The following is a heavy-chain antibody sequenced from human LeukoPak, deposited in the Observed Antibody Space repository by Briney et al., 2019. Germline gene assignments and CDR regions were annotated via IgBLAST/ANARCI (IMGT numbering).Heavy chain of an antibody. CDR3: ARGIADSYNWFDP. CDR1: GGSISSYY. D-gene: IGHD6-13*01. Sequence: SETLSLTCTVSGGSISSYYWTWIRQPPGKGLEWIGYISYSGSTNYNPSVKSRVTISVDTSKNQFSLKVSSVTAADTAVYYCARGIADSYNWFDPWGQGTLVTVSS. CDR2: ISYSGST. J-gene: IGHJ5*02. V-gene: IGHV4-59*08.